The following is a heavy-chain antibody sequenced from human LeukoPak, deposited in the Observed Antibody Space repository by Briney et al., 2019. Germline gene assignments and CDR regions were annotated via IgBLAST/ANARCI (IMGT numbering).Heavy chain of an antibody. Sequence: PGGSLRLSCAASGFTFSSYAMSWVRQALGKGLEWVSAISGSDGSTYYADSVKGRFTISRDNSKNTLYLHINSLRAEDTAVYYCAKEKPYSSSRTLYYFDYWGQGTVVIVSS. CDR1: GFTFSSYA. V-gene: IGHV3-23*01. J-gene: IGHJ4*02. CDR3: AKEKPYSSSRTLYYFDY. CDR2: ISGSDGST. D-gene: IGHD6-13*01.